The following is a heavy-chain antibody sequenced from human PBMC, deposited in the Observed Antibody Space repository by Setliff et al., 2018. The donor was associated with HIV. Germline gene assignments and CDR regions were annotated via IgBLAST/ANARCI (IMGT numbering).Heavy chain of an antibody. D-gene: IGHD6-19*01. CDR2: IYTSGST. J-gene: IGHJ4*02. V-gene: IGHV4-61*09. Sequence: PSETLSLTCTVSGGSISSGSYYWSWIRQPAGKGLEWIGHIYTSGSTNYNPSLKSRVTISVDTSKNQFSLKLSSVTAADTAVYYCANDRDGWYNPHLYSWGRGTLVTVSS. CDR3: ANDRDGWYNPHLYS. CDR1: GGSISSGSYY.